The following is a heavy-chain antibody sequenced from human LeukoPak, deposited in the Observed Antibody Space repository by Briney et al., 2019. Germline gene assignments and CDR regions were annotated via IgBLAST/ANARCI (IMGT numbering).Heavy chain of an antibody. D-gene: IGHD3-22*01. V-gene: IGHV3-21*01. CDR1: GFTFTTYS. J-gene: IGHJ3*02. Sequence: GGSLRLSCAASGFTFTTYSMNWVRQAPGKGLEWVSSISSSSSYIYYADSVKGRFTISRDNAKNSLYLQMNSLRAEDTAVYYCATYDSSGYRAFDIWGQGTMVTASS. CDR2: ISSSSSYI. CDR3: ATYDSSGYRAFDI.